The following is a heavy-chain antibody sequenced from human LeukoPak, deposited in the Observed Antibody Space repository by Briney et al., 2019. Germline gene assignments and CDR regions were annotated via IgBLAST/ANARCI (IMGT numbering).Heavy chain of an antibody. J-gene: IGHJ4*02. V-gene: IGHV4-59*01. D-gene: IGHD6-19*01. CDR1: GGSISSYY. Sequence: SETLFLTCTVSGGSISSYYWSWIRQPPGKGLEWIGYIYYSGSTNYNPSLKSRVTISVDTSKNQFSLKLSSVTAADTAVYYCARQYASNSGWLIFDYWGQGTLVTVSS. CDR2: IYYSGST. CDR3: ARQYASNSGWLIFDY.